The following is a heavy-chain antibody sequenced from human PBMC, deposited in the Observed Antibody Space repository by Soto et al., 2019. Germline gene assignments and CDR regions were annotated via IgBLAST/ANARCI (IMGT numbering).Heavy chain of an antibody. Sequence: VKVACKISGHALTVYSIDRLRQKQGKGHEWMGGFDPEGGEAIYAQKWHGRVTVTEDTVTDTAYMELSGLKSDDTAVYYCATSTPRRGPMITNINFDIWGQRTPGTVSS. CDR2: FDPEGGEA. D-gene: IGHD3-10*01. CDR1: GHALTVYS. V-gene: IGHV1-24*01. J-gene: IGHJ4*02. CDR3: ATSTPRRGPMITNINFDI.